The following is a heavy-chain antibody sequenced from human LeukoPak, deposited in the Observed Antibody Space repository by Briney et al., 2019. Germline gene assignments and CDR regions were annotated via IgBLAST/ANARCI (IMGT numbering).Heavy chain of an antibody. V-gene: IGHV5-51*01. Sequence: TGGSLRLSCAASRFTFSNAWMNWVRQAPGKGLEWMGIIYPGDSDTRYSPSFQGQVTISADKSISTAYLQWSSLKASDTAMYYCARTGTFDIWGQGTMVTVSS. CDR2: IYPGDSDT. CDR1: RFTFSNAW. CDR3: ARTGTFDI. J-gene: IGHJ3*02.